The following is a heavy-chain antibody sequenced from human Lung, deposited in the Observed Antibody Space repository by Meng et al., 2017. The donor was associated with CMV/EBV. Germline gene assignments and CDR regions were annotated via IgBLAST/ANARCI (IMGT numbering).Heavy chain of an antibody. Sequence: SDPLSPXXTALGGPTSSYYWSWTRQPPGSGLEWIGYIYYNGSTTYNHSLKSRVTVSLDMSKNQFSLKLNSVTAADTAVYYYARGGSVGYCRDSACWGYLDDWGQGXLVTVSS. CDR3: ARGGSVGYCRDSACWGYLDD. D-gene: IGHD2-15*01. CDR2: IYYNGST. V-gene: IGHV4-59*12. CDR1: GGPTSSYY. J-gene: IGHJ4*02.